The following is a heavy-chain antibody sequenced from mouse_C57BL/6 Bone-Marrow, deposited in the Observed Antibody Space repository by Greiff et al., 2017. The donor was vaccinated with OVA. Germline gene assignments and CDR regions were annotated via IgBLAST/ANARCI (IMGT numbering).Heavy chain of an antibody. CDR3: AATDFDY. V-gene: IGHV1-11*01. D-gene: IGHD6-1*01. Sequence: QVQLKESGAELASPGASVTLSCKASGYTFTDHIMNWVKKRPGQGLEWIGRIYPVSGETNYNQKFMGKATITADTSSNTAYLQLSSLTSEDTAVYYCAATDFDYWGQGTTLTVSS. CDR1: GYTFTDHI. CDR2: IYPVSGET. J-gene: IGHJ2*01.